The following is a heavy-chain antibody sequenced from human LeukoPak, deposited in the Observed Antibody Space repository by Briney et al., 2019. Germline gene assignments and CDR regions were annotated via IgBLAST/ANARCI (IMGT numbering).Heavy chain of an antibody. CDR1: GYTFTGYY. D-gene: IGHD6-6*01. J-gene: IGHJ4*02. V-gene: IGHV1-2*02. CDR3: ARDLFEYSSSGVVDY. Sequence: ASVKVSCKASGYTFTGYYMHWVRQASGQGLEWMGWINPNSGGTSYAQKFQGRVTMTRDTSISTAYMELSRLRSDDTAVYYCARDLFEYSSSGVVDYWGQGTLVTVSS. CDR2: INPNSGGT.